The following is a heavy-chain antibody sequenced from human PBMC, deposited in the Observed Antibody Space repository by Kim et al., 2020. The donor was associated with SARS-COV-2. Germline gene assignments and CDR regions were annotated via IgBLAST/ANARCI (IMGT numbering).Heavy chain of an antibody. J-gene: IGHJ4*02. CDR1: GFTFSSYT. CDR3: ARVGASGWTYGL. Sequence: GGSLRLSCEASGFTFSSYTMHWVRQAPGKGLEWVASASYDGSLTYYGDSVRGRFTNSRDNSKKMLYLQMKSRRAEDTAIYYCARVGASGWTYGLWGQGTLVTVSS. V-gene: IGHV3-30*04. CDR2: ASYDGSLT. D-gene: IGHD6-19*01.